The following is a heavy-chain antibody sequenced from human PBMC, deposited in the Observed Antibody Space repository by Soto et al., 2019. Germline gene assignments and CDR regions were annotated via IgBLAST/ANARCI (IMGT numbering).Heavy chain of an antibody. V-gene: IGHV3-30-3*01. CDR1: GFTFSNYA. Sequence: VQLVESGGGEVQPGRSLRLSCAASGFTFSNYAMHWVRQAPGKGLEWVAVISDDGSKKFYADSVKGRFTISRDYSKNTLFVQMNSLRPEDTAVYYCARGTSGWYVLDYWGQGTLVTVSS. J-gene: IGHJ4*02. CDR2: ISDDGSKK. CDR3: ARGTSGWYVLDY. D-gene: IGHD6-19*01.